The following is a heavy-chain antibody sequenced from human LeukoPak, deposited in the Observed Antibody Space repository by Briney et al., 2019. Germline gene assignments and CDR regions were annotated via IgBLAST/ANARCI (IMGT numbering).Heavy chain of an antibody. Sequence: GGSLRLSCAASGFTFSSYTMNWVRQAPGKRLEWVSYISSGSSYIYYADSVKGRFTTSRDYAKNLLYLQMNSLRAEDTAVYYCANQGGFDYWGQGTPVTVSS. CDR1: GFTFSSYT. D-gene: IGHD2-15*01. CDR3: ANQGGFDY. J-gene: IGHJ4*02. CDR2: ISSGSSYI. V-gene: IGHV3-21*01.